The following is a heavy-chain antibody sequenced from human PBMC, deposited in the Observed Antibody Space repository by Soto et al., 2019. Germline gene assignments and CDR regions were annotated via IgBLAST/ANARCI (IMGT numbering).Heavy chain of an antibody. Sequence: PSETLSLTCTVSGGSISSYYWSWIRQPPGKGLEWIGYISYSGSTNSNPSLKSRVTISVDTSKNQFSLKLSSVTAADTAVYYCARRDQIDAFDIWGQGTMVTVSS. V-gene: IGHV4-59*08. CDR2: ISYSGST. J-gene: IGHJ3*02. CDR3: ARRDQIDAFDI. CDR1: GGSISSYY.